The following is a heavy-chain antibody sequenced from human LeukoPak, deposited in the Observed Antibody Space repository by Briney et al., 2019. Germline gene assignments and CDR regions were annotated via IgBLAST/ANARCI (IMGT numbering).Heavy chain of an antibody. J-gene: IGHJ4*02. CDR1: GFTFNSYA. CDR2: VSGGGST. CDR3: ARKWELRGPLDY. V-gene: IGHV3-23*01. D-gene: IGHD1-26*01. Sequence: GGSLRLSCAASGFTFNSYAMSWVRQAPGKGLEWVSAVSGGGSTYYADSVKGRFTISRDNAKNSLYLQMNSLRAEDTAVYYCARKWELRGPLDYWGQGTPVTVSS.